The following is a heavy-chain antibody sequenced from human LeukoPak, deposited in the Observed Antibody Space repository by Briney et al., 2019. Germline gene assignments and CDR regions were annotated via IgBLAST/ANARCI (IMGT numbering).Heavy chain of an antibody. Sequence: SQTLSLTCAVSGGSISSGGYSWSWIRQPPGKGLEWIGYIYHSGSTYYNPSLKSRVTISVDRSKNQFSLKLSSVTAADTAVYYCARGPALWYDSSGLDNWGQGTLVTVSS. CDR1: GGSISSGGYS. J-gene: IGHJ4*02. CDR3: ARGPALWYDSSGLDN. D-gene: IGHD3-22*01. CDR2: IYHSGST. V-gene: IGHV4-30-2*01.